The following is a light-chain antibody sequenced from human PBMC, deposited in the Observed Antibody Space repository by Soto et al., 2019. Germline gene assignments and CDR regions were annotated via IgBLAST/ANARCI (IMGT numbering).Light chain of an antibody. CDR3: QQYNDWPPYT. J-gene: IGKJ2*01. Sequence: EIVMTQSPATLSVSPGDRATLSCRASQSVRSSLAWYQHKPGQAPRLLIFGASTRATGIPARFSGSGSGTEFTLTISSLQSEDFAVYYCQQYNDWPPYTFGQGNKLEIK. CDR2: GAS. V-gene: IGKV3-15*01. CDR1: QSVRSS.